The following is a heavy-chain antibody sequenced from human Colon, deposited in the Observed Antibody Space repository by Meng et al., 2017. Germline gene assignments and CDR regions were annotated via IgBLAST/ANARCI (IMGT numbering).Heavy chain of an antibody. CDR2: ITSDGSFI. CDR1: GFTWSNCA. CDR3: AKKTAGSGYQPFDS. D-gene: IGHD3-3*01. V-gene: IGHV3-23*01. Sequence: GESLKISCAASGFTWSNCAMSWVRQAPGQGLEWVSTITSDGSFINYAGSVKGRFTIPKDISKNSLYLQMHSLRAEDTAVYYCAKKTAGSGYQPFDSWGQGTLVTVSS. J-gene: IGHJ4*02.